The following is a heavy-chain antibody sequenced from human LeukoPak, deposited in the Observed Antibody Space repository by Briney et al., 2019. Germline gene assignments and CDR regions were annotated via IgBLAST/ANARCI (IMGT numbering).Heavy chain of an antibody. CDR2: IKSKTDGGTT. CDR1: GFTFSNAW. V-gene: IGHV3-15*01. Sequence: GGSLRLSCAASGFTFSNAWMSWVRQAPEKGLEWVGRIKSKTDGGTTDYAAPVKGRFTISRDDSKNTLYLQMNSLKTEDTAVYYCTNGYDFTYYFDYWGQGTLVTVSS. D-gene: IGHD2-2*01. CDR3: TNGYDFTYYFDY. J-gene: IGHJ4*02.